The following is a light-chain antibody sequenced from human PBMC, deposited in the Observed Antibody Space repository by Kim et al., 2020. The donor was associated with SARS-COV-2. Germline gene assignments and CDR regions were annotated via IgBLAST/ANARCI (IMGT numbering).Light chain of an antibody. J-gene: IGLJ1*01. V-gene: IGLV1-51*01. CDR1: LSNLVYNF. Sequence: GEQITISCYGSLSNLVYNFVSWYQQLPRTAPKLLIYDSNKRPSGIPDRFSGSQSGTSATLDITGLQTGDEADYYCGTWDSSLNGFVFGTGTKVTVL. CDR3: GTWDSSLNGFV. CDR2: DSN.